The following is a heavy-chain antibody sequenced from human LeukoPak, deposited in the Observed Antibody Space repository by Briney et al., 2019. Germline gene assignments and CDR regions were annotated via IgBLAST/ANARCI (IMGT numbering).Heavy chain of an antibody. CDR2: IYYSGST. V-gene: IGHV4-39*01. Sequence: SETLSLTCTVSGGSIRSSRYYWGWIRQPPGKGLEWIGSIYYSGSTHYNPSLKSRVTISVDTSKNQWFLKLSSVTAADTAEYYCARHGEGATGDYYFDYWGQGTLATVSS. CDR3: ARHGEGATGDYYFDY. D-gene: IGHD1-26*01. CDR1: GGSIRSSRYY. J-gene: IGHJ4*02.